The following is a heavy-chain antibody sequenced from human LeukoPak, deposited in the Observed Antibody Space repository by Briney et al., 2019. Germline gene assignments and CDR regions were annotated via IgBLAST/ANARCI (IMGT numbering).Heavy chain of an antibody. V-gene: IGHV3-21*01. Sequence: GGSLRLSCAVSGFTFSIYSMNWVRHAPGKGREGVSSISSSSSYIFYADSVKGSFPISRDNAKSSLYLQRKSLRAEDTDVYYCARVTPSAAAGTDYWGQGTLVTVSS. CDR1: GFTFSIYS. J-gene: IGHJ4*02. CDR3: ARVTPSAAAGTDY. CDR2: ISSSSSYI. D-gene: IGHD6-13*01.